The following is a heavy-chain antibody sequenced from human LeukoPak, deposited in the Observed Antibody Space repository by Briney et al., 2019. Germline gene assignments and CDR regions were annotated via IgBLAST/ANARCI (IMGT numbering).Heavy chain of an antibody. D-gene: IGHD2-8*02. CDR1: GFTFSTYD. V-gene: IGHV3-13*04. Sequence: GGSLRLSCAASGFTFSTYDMHWVRQAPGKGLEWVSGINPAGDTYYPGSVKGRFTISREDAKNSFYLQMNSLRAGDTAVYYCARGDCTGGGCSSMDVWGQGTTVTVSS. J-gene: IGHJ6*02. CDR2: INPAGDT. CDR3: ARGDCTGGGCSSMDV.